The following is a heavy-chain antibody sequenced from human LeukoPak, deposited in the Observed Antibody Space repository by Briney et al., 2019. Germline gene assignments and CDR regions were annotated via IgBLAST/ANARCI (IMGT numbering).Heavy chain of an antibody. CDR1: GFTVDDYA. Sequence: PGRSLRLSCAASGFTVDDYAMHWVRQAPGKGLEWVSGISWNSGSIGYADSVKGRFTISRDNAKNSLYLQMNSLRAEDTALYYCAKGTTWNYEYNWFDPWGQGTLVTVSS. D-gene: IGHD1-7*01. J-gene: IGHJ5*02. V-gene: IGHV3-9*01. CDR3: AKGTTWNYEYNWFDP. CDR2: ISWNSGSI.